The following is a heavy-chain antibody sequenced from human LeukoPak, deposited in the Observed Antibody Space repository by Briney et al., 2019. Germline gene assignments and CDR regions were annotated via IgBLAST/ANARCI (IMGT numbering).Heavy chain of an antibody. J-gene: IGHJ4*02. CDR1: GDSVSSNSAA. CDR2: TYYRSKWYN. Sequence: SQTLSLTCAISGDSVSSNSAAWNWIRQSPSRGLEWLGRTYYRSKWYNDYAVSVKSRITINPDTSKNRFSLQLNSVTPEDTAVYYSARGMLYYDILTGYSPEGYFDYWGQGTLVTVSS. D-gene: IGHD3-9*01. V-gene: IGHV6-1*01. CDR3: ARGMLYYDILTGYSPEGYFDY.